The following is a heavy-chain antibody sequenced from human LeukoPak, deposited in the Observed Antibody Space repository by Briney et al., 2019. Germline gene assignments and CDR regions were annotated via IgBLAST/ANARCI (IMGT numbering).Heavy chain of an antibody. Sequence: GGSLRLSCVGSGFMFSNYWMSWVRQAPGKGLEWVANINKDGSVAYSADSLKGRFTFSRDNAKNSLYLQMNSLRVEDTAVYYCAKEGRSLQTYWGQGTLVTVSS. J-gene: IGHJ4*02. CDR3: AKEGRSLQTY. V-gene: IGHV3-7*03. D-gene: IGHD5-24*01. CDR1: GFMFSNYW. CDR2: INKDGSVA.